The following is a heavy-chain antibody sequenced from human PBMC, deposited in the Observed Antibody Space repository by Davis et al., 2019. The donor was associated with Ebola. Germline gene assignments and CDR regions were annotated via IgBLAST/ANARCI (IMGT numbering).Heavy chain of an antibody. J-gene: IGHJ4*02. CDR3: ARGWQWELTPGG. D-gene: IGHD1-26*01. CDR2: MNPNSGNT. CDR1: GYTFTSYD. Sequence: SVTVSCMASGYTFTSYDINWVRQATGQGLEWMGWMNPNSGNTGYAQKFQGRVTMTRNTSISTAYMELSSLRSEDTAVYYCARGWQWELTPGGWGQGTLVTVSS. V-gene: IGHV1-8*01.